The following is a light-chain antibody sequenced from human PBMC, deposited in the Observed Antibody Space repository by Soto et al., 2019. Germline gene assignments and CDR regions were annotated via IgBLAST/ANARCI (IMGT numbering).Light chain of an antibody. CDR2: EVS. V-gene: IGLV2-14*01. CDR1: SSDVGAYDY. Sequence: QSVLTQPASVSGSPGQSITISCTGTSSDVGAYDYVSWFQQHPGKAPKLIIYEVSYRPSGVSSRFSGSKSGNRASLTISGLQAEDEADYYCSSYTSSSTLGVFGTGTKVTVL. J-gene: IGLJ1*01. CDR3: SSYTSSSTLGV.